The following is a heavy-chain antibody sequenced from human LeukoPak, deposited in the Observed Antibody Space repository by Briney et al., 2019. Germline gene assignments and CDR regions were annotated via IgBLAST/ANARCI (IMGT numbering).Heavy chain of an antibody. J-gene: IGHJ5*02. CDR2: TYYRSKWYN. Sequence: SQTLSLTCAISGYSVSSNTAAWNWIRQSPSRGLEWLVRTYYRSKWYNDYAVSVESRITINPDISKNQFSLQLNSVAPEDTAVYYCARDVRRVVGAWGQGSLVTVSS. CDR3: ARDVRRVVGA. D-gene: IGHD2-15*01. CDR1: GYSVSSNTAA. V-gene: IGHV6-1*01.